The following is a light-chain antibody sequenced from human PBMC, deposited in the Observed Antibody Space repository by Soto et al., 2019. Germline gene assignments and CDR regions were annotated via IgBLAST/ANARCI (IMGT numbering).Light chain of an antibody. CDR1: QGISSY. CDR3: QQYYSYPPT. J-gene: IGKJ1*01. Sequence: AIRMTQSPSSLSASTGDRVTITCRASQGISSYLAWNQQKPGKAPKLLIYAASTLQSGVPSRFSGSGSGTDFTLTISCLQSEDFATYYCQQYYSYPPTFGQGTKVDIK. V-gene: IGKV1-8*01. CDR2: AAS.